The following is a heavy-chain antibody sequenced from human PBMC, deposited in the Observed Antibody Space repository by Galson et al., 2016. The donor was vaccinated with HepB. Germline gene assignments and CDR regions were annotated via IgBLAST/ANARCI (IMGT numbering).Heavy chain of an antibody. D-gene: IGHD7-27*01. CDR3: AIETPNWGRGAFDI. CDR2: FDPEDAET. V-gene: IGHV1-24*01. Sequence: SVKVSCKVSGYILSELTMHWVRQAPGKGLEWMGGFDPEDAETIYSQKFQGRVTLTEDTSTDTAYMVLSSLRSADTAVYYCAIETPNWGRGAFDIWGRGTVVTVSS. CDR1: GYILSELT. J-gene: IGHJ3*02.